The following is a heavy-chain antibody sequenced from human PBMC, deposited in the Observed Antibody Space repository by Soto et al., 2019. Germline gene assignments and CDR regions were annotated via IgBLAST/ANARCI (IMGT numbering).Heavy chain of an antibody. CDR1: GYTFTSYG. J-gene: IGHJ3*02. CDR2: ISAYNGNT. D-gene: IGHD1-26*01. V-gene: IGHV1-18*01. CDR3: ARSLELKDAFDI. Sequence: ASVKVSCKASGYTFTSYGISCVRQAPGQGLEWMGWISAYNGNTNYAQKLQGRVTMTTDTSTSTAYMELRSLRSDDTAVYYCARSLELKDAFDIWGQGTMVTVSS.